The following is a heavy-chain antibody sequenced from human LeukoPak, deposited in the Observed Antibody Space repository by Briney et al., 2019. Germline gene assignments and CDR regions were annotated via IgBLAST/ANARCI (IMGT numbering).Heavy chain of an antibody. CDR2: IKQDGSEK. CDR1: GFTFSSYW. Sequence: GGSLRLSCAASGFTFSSYWMSWVRQAPGKGLEWVANIKQDGSEKYYVDSVKGRFTISRDNAKNSLYLQMNSLRAEDTAVYYCARVCYDFWSGYSDYWGQGTLVTVSS. J-gene: IGHJ4*02. D-gene: IGHD3-3*01. CDR3: ARVCYDFWSGYSDY. V-gene: IGHV3-7*01.